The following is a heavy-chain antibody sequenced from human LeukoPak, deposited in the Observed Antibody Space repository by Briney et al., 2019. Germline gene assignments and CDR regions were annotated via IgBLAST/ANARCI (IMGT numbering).Heavy chain of an antibody. D-gene: IGHD6-13*01. Sequence: ASVKVSCKASGYTFTSYGISWVRQAPGQGLEWMGWISAYNGNTNYAQKLQGRVTMTRNTSISTAYMELSSLRSEDTAVYYCARGGLGGAAGGDYWGQGTLVTISS. CDR2: ISAYNGNT. J-gene: IGHJ4*02. CDR1: GYTFTSYG. V-gene: IGHV1-18*01. CDR3: ARGGLGGAAGGDY.